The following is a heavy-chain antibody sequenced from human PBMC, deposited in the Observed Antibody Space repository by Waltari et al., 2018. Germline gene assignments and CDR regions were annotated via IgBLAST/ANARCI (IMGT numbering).Heavy chain of an antibody. V-gene: IGHV1-8*03. CDR1: GYTFTSYD. Sequence: QVQLVQSGAEVKKPGASVKVSCKASGYTFTSYDINWVRQATGQGLEWMGWMNPNSGNTGYAQKFQGRVNITRNTSISTAYMELSSLRSEDTAVYYCARRGSSWGGYYYYMDVWGKGTTVTVSS. J-gene: IGHJ6*03. CDR2: MNPNSGNT. D-gene: IGHD6-13*01. CDR3: ARRGSSWGGYYYYMDV.